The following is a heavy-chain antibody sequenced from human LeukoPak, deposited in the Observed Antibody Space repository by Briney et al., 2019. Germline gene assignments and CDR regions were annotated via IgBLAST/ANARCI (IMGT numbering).Heavy chain of an antibody. CDR3: ARGRGGHDDAFDI. J-gene: IGHJ3*02. CDR2: IFYSGTS. CDR1: GGSIRGYY. Sequence: PSETLSLTCSVSGGSIRGYYWSWIRQPPGKGLEWIGYIFYSGTSNYNPSLKSRVTTSVDTSKNQVSLKLSSVTAADTAVYYCARGRGGHDDAFDIWGQGTMVTASS. V-gene: IGHV4-59*01. D-gene: IGHD5-24*01.